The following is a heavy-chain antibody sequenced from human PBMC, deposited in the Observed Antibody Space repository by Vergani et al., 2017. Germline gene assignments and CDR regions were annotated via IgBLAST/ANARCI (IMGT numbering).Heavy chain of an antibody. CDR2: IYTSGAT. CDR1: GGSFSTGGQS. J-gene: IGHJ3*01. Sequence: QVQLQESGPGLVKPSQTLSLTCTVSGGSFSTGGQSWTWLRQSAGKGLECIGRIYTSGATNYNPSLRSRAIMSVDASKKQVSLKLTSVTAADTAVYYCARDGGEYDKDALDVWGQGTKVTVTS. D-gene: IGHD2-21*01. V-gene: IGHV4-61*02. CDR3: ARDGGEYDKDALDV.